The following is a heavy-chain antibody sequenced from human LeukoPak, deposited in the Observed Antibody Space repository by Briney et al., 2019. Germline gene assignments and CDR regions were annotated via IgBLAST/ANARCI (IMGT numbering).Heavy chain of an antibody. D-gene: IGHD3-10*01. J-gene: IGHJ4*02. Sequence: SETLSLTCGVSGGSLSGYFWTWIRQPPGKGLECIGEINHSGRTDYNPSLKGRVTISVDTSKNQFSLKLSSVTAADTAVYYCASVRGVIVGYWGQGTLVTVSS. CDR3: ASVRGVIVGY. CDR2: INHSGRT. CDR1: GGSLSGYF. V-gene: IGHV4-34*01.